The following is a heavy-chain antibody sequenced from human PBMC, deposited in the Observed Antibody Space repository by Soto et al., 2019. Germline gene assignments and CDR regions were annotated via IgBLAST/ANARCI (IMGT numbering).Heavy chain of an antibody. CDR1: GFTFSSYA. CDR2: ISAGAVAT. Sequence: GGSLRLSCAASGFTFSSYAMSWVRQAPGKGLEWVSAISAGAVATNYADSVKGRFTISRDNSKNTLYLQMNSLRAEDTAVYYCAKGRESSGSYRTFDYWGQGALVTVSS. D-gene: IGHD3-22*01. CDR3: AKGRESSGSYRTFDY. V-gene: IGHV3-23*01. J-gene: IGHJ4*02.